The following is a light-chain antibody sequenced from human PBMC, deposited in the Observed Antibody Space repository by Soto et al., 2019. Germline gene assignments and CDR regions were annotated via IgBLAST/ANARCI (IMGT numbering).Light chain of an antibody. Sequence: QSVLTQTASVSGSPGQSITISCTGSNSDIGSYDFVSWYQQHPGKAPKFMIYEVSNRPSGVSNRFSGSKSGNTASLTISGLQAEDEADYYCSSYTTSSTLVVFGGGTKVTVL. CDR3: SSYTTSSTLVV. V-gene: IGLV2-14*01. CDR2: EVS. CDR1: NSDIGSYDF. J-gene: IGLJ2*01.